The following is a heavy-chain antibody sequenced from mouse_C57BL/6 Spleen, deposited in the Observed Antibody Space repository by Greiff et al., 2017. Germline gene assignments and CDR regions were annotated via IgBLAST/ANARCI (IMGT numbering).Heavy chain of an antibody. CDR2: IYPSDSET. CDR3: ARGWGFDY. V-gene: IGHV1-61*01. D-gene: IGHD3-3*01. Sequence: QVQLKQPGAELVRPGSSVKLSCKASGYTFTSYWMDWVKQRPGQGLEWIGNIYPSDSETHYNQKFKDKATLTVDKSSSTAYMQLSSLTSEDSAVYYCARGWGFDYWGQGTTLTVSS. CDR1: GYTFTSYW. J-gene: IGHJ2*01.